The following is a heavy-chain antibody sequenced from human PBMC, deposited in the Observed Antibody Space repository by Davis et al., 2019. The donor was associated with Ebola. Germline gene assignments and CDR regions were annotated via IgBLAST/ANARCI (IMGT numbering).Heavy chain of an antibody. CDR3: AKAIYYYYDSSGFLDL. CDR2: VFPGDSDV. V-gene: IGHV5-51*01. Sequence: PGGSLRLSCKSSGYSFTSYWNVWVRQMPGKGLEWMGTVFPGDSDVRYNPSLQGQVNISAAKSISTAYLQWSSLKASDTAIYYCAKAIYYYYDSSGFLDLWGQGTLVTVSS. D-gene: IGHD3-22*01. J-gene: IGHJ4*02. CDR1: GYSFTSYW.